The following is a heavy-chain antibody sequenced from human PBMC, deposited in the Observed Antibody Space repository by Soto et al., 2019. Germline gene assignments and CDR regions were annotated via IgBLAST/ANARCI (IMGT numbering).Heavy chain of an antibody. CDR1: GGSFSGYY. J-gene: IGHJ6*02. D-gene: IGHD6-13*01. CDR3: AGGRGRQQLVMSYYYGIDV. V-gene: IGHV4-34*01. CDR2: SNHSGST. Sequence: QVQLQQWGAGLLKPSETLSLTCAVYGGSFSGYYWSWIRQPPGKGLEWIGESNHSGSTNYNPSLKSRVTISVDTSKNQFSLNLSSVTAADTAVYYCAGGRGRQQLVMSYYYGIDVWGQGTTVTVSS.